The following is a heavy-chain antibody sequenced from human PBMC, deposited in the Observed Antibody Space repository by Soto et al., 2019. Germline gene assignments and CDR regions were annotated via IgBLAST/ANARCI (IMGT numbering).Heavy chain of an antibody. D-gene: IGHD2-2*01. CDR1: GYTFTRYG. J-gene: IGHJ3*02. CDR3: TSPMGRLCGNTSLFIDPLVI. Sequence: QVKLVPDGAEVKKPGASVKVSCKASGYTFTRYGISCVRQAPGQGLAWMGWISAYNGNNNYEQKFQGRVTMTTDTSTNTAYMELRSLISDNTAVYYCTSPMGRLCGNTSLFIDPLVICLQVTMVTVSS. V-gene: IGHV1-18*01. CDR2: ISAYNGNN.